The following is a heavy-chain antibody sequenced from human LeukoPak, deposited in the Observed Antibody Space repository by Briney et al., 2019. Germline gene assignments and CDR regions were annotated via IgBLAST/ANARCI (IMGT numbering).Heavy chain of an antibody. Sequence: GGSLRLSCAAPRFSFSNHSMTWVRQAPGKGLEWVSYISNSGSAKYYAASVKGQFTISRDNGKNSLYLQMNSLRAEVTAVYYCARETYYYGSGSTYWGQRTLVTVSS. J-gene: IGHJ4*02. CDR3: ARETYYYGSGSTY. CDR2: ISNSGSAK. D-gene: IGHD3-10*01. CDR1: RFSFSNHS. V-gene: IGHV3-48*01.